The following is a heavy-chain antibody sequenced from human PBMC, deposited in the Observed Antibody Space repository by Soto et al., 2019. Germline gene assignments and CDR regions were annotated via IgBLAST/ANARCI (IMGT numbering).Heavy chain of an antibody. D-gene: IGHD3-22*01. CDR3: ARAGPYDSSGYYPTSFDI. J-gene: IGHJ3*02. Sequence: RRLSCAASGFTFSICGMHWVRQAPGKGLEWVAVIWYDGSNKYYADSVKGRFTISRDNSKNTLYLQMNSLRAEDTAVYYCARAGPYDSSGYYPTSFDIWGKGTMVTVSS. CDR1: GFTFSICG. CDR2: IWYDGSNK. V-gene: IGHV3-33*01.